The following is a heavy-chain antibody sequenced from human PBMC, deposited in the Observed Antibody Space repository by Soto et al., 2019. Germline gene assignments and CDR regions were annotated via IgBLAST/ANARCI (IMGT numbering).Heavy chain of an antibody. J-gene: IGHJ4*02. D-gene: IGHD4-17*01. CDR2: ISGSGGST. Sequence: PGGSLRLSCAASGFTFSSSAMTWVRQAPGKGLEWVSTISGSGGSTYYADSVKGRLTISRDNSKNTLYLQMNNLRAEDSAVYYCAKASKTTVTTAFDYWGQGTLVTVSS. CDR1: GFTFSSSA. CDR3: AKASKTTVTTAFDY. V-gene: IGHV3-23*01.